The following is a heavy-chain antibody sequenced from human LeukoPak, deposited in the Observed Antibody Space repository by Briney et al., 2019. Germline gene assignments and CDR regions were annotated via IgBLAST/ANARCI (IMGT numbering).Heavy chain of an antibody. Sequence: PGGSLRLSCTASGFTFGDDAMSLFRQAPGKGLEWVGFIRSKAYGGTTEYAASVKGKFTISRDDSKSIAYLQMNSLKTEDTAVYYCTRDLGESGDSDYWGQGTLVTVSS. V-gene: IGHV3-49*03. CDR3: TRDLGESGDSDY. CDR1: GFTFGDDA. J-gene: IGHJ4*02. D-gene: IGHD3-16*01. CDR2: IRSKAYGGTT.